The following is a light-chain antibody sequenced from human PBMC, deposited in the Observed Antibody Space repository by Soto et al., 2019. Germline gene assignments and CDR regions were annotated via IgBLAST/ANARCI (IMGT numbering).Light chain of an antibody. CDR2: GAS. CDR1: QSVSTN. CDR3: QQYNNWPRT. Sequence: VMTQSPATLSVSPGERAALSCRASQSVSTNLAWYQQKPGQAPRLLIYGASTRATGIPARFSGSGSGTEFTLTISSLQSEDFAVYYCQQYNNWPRTFGQGTKVDIK. V-gene: IGKV3-15*01. J-gene: IGKJ1*01.